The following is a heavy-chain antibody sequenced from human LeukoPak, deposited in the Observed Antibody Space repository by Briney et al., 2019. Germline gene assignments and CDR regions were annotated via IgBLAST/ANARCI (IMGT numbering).Heavy chain of an antibody. D-gene: IGHD6-19*01. CDR2: ISSSSTYI. CDR3: ARERVVAVAGAYYYYGMDV. V-gene: IGHV3-21*01. J-gene: IGHJ6*02. CDR1: GFTFKNYK. Sequence: PGGSLRLSCAASGFTFKNYKMNWVRQAPGKGLEWVSSISSSSTYIYYADFLKGRFNNSRDNARNSLFLQINSLRAEDTAVYYCARERVVAVAGAYYYYGMDVWGPGTTVTVSS.